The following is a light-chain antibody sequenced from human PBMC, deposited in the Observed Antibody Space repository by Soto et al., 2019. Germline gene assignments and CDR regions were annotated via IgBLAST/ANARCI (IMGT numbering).Light chain of an antibody. J-gene: IGKJ4*01. CDR2: DAS. CDR1: QGLSSA. CDR3: QQFNGSPLT. Sequence: AIQLTQSPPSLSASVGDRVAITCRASQGLSSALAWYQQKPGKPPRLLIYDASSLESGVPSRFSGSGSGTDFTLTISSLQPEDFATYYCQQFNGSPLTFGGGTREDIK. V-gene: IGKV1-13*02.